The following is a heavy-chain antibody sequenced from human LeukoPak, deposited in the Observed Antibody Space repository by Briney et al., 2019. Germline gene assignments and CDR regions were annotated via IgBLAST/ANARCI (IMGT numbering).Heavy chain of an antibody. CDR3: AKEGYYDFWSGYRHPFDY. Sequence: PGGSLRLSCAASGFTFRSYSMNWVRQAPGKGLGWVAFIRYDGSNKYYADSVKGRFTISRDNSKNTLYLQMNSLRAEDTAVYYCAKEGYYDFWSGYRHPFDYWGQGTLVTVSS. CDR2: IRYDGSNK. V-gene: IGHV3-30*02. D-gene: IGHD3-3*01. J-gene: IGHJ4*02. CDR1: GFTFRSYS.